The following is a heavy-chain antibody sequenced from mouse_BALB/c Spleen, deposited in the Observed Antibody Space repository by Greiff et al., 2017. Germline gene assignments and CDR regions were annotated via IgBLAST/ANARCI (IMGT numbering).Heavy chain of an antibody. CDR3: ARYLYGSSYGFAD. Sequence: QVQLQQPGAELVTPGASVKLSCKASGYTFTSYWMHWVQQRPGQGLEWIGEINPSNGRTNYNEQFKSKATLTVDKSSSTAYMQLSSLTSEDAAVYYCARYLYGSSYGFADWGQGTLVTVSA. CDR2: INPSNGRT. CDR1: GYTFTSYW. D-gene: IGHD1-1*01. V-gene: IGHV1S81*02. J-gene: IGHJ3*01.